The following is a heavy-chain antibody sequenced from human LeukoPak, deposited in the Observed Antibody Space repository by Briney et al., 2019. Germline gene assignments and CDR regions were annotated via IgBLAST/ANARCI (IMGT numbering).Heavy chain of an antibody. CDR3: ARGPCQPLLTL. CDR2: IYSGGST. CDR1: GFTVSSNY. V-gene: IGHV3-53*01. Sequence: GGSLRLSCAASGFTVSSNYMSWVRQAPGEGLEWVSVIYSGGSTYYADSVKGRFTISRDNSKNTLYLQMNSLRAEDTAVYYCARGPCQPLLTLWGQGTLVTVSS. D-gene: IGHD2-21*02. J-gene: IGHJ4*02.